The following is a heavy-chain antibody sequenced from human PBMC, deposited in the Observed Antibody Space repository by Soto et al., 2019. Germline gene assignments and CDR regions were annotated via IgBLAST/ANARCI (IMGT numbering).Heavy chain of an antibody. CDR3: ARARGEGYRFYYLGF. CDR1: GITFSSYA. J-gene: IGHJ4*02. D-gene: IGHD3-16*02. V-gene: IGHV3-23*01. CDR2: ISGSGGST. Sequence: EVQLLESGGGLVQPGGSLRLSCAASGITFSSYAMNWVRQAPGKGLEWVSAISGSGGSTYYADSVKGRFTISRDNSENPMSRQMHSLRAEALAVYYCARARGEGYRFYYLGFSGQGTLVTVS.